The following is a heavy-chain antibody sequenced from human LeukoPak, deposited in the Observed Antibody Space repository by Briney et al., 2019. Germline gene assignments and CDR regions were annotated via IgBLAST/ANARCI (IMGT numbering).Heavy chain of an antibody. CDR1: GFAFNEAW. Sequence: MSGGSLRLSCAVSGFAFNEAWMNWVRQAPGKGLEWVGRIKSKTDGETTDYAAPVKGRFTISRDDSKDTLYLQMNSLRTEDTAVYYCNTGPSFFVIPDWGQGTLVTVSP. CDR3: NTGPSFFVIPD. D-gene: IGHD3-16*02. V-gene: IGHV3-15*07. J-gene: IGHJ4*02. CDR2: IKSKTDGETT.